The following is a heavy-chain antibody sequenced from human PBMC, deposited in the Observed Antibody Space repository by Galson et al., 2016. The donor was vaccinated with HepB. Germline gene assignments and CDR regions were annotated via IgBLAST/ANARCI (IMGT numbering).Heavy chain of an antibody. D-gene: IGHD3-3*01. CDR3: AKDSDYDFWSGSQA. CDR2: ISGSGGST. J-gene: IGHJ4*02. Sequence: SLRLSCAASGFTFNNYAMRWVRQAPGKGLEWVSGISGSGGSTYYAHSVKGRFTISRDNSKNTTYLQMNSLRTEDTAVYYGAKDSDYDFWSGSQAWGQGTLVTVSS. CDR1: GFTFNNYA. V-gene: IGHV3-23*01.